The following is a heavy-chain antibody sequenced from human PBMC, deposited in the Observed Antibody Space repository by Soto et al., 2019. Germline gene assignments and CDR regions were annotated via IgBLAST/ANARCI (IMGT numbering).Heavy chain of an antibody. CDR3: ARYYSGWSYPNWFDP. Sequence: SSETLSLTCTVSGGSISSYYWSWIWHPPGKGLEWIGYIYYSGSTNYNPSLKSRVTISVDTSKNQFSLKLSSVTAADTAVYYCARYYSGWSYPNWFDPWGQGTLVTVS. D-gene: IGHD6-19*01. CDR1: GGSISSYY. V-gene: IGHV4-59*01. J-gene: IGHJ5*02. CDR2: IYYSGST.